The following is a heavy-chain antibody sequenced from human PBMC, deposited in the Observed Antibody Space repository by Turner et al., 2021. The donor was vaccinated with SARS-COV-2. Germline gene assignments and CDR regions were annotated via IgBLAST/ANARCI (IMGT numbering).Heavy chain of an antibody. CDR1: GFTVSSNY. J-gene: IGHJ6*02. CDR2: IYGGGST. V-gene: IGHV3-66*01. Sequence: EVQLVESGGGLVQPGGSLRLSCAASGFTVSSNYMRWVRQAPGKGLEWVSLIYGGGSTFYADSVKGRFTISRDNSKNTLYLQMNSLRAEDTAVYYCARDLEVAGGMDVWGQGTTVTVSS. CDR3: ARDLEVAGGMDV.